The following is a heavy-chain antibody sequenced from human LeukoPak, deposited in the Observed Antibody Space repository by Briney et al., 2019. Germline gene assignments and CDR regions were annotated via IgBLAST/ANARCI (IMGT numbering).Heavy chain of an antibody. V-gene: IGHV3-74*01. CDR1: GFAFNTYW. CDR3: ARHRDYDGAYYYYHMDV. D-gene: IGHD3-10*01. CDR2: INTDGSST. J-gene: IGHJ6*03. Sequence: GGSLRLSCAASGFAFNTYWMHWVRQAPGKGLVWVSHINTDGSSTTYADSVKGRFTISRDNSKNTLYLQMGSLRGDDTAVYYCARHRDYDGAYYYYHMDVWGKGTTVTVSS.